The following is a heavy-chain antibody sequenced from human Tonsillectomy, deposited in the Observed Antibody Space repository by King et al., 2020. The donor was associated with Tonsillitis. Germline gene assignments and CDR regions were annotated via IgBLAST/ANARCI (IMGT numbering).Heavy chain of an antibody. Sequence: QLQESGPGLVKPSETLSLTCTVSGGSVSSNSYYWGWIRQPPGKGLEWIASIYYSGSTYFNPSLKSRVTISVDTSKNHISLKLNSVPAADTAVYYCANIAVAGLVDYWGQGTLVTVSS. CDR1: GGSVSSNSYY. V-gene: IGHV4-39*01. CDR3: ANIAVAGLVDY. CDR2: IYYSGST. D-gene: IGHD6-19*01. J-gene: IGHJ4*02.